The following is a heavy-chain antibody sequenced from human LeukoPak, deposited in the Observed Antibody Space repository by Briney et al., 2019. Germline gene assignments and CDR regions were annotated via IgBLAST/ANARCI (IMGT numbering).Heavy chain of an antibody. CDR1: GLTVSSNY. J-gene: IGHJ4*02. Sequence: GGSLRLSCAASGLTVSSNYMSWVRQAPGKGLEWVSFIYSGGSTYYADSVKGRFTISRDNSKNTMYLQMNSLRAEDTAVYYCARGQGYYDSSGYYEDYWGQGTLATVSS. V-gene: IGHV3-53*01. D-gene: IGHD3-22*01. CDR3: ARGQGYYDSSGYYEDY. CDR2: IYSGGST.